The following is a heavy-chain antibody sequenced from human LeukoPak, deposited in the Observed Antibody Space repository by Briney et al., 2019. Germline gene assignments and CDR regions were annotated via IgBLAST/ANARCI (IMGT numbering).Heavy chain of an antibody. CDR2: ISAYNGNT. J-gene: IGHJ5*02. D-gene: IGHD3-10*01. V-gene: IGHV1-18*01. CDR1: GYTFTSYG. Sequence: GASVKVSCKASGYTFTSYGISWVRQAPGQGLEWMGWISAYNGNTNYAQKLQGRVTMTTDTSTSTAYMELRSLRSDDTAVYYCARDRGVVTMVRGVPNWFDPWGQGTLVTVSS. CDR3: ARDRGVVTMVRGVPNWFDP.